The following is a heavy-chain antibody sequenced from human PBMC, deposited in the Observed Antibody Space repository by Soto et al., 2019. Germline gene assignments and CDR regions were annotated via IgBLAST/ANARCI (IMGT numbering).Heavy chain of an antibody. CDR1: GFTFSSYE. V-gene: IGHV3-48*03. D-gene: IGHD3-3*01. CDR2: ISSSGSTI. J-gene: IGHJ6*02. CDR3: ARSDKLRFLEWSEGYYYGMDV. Sequence: PGGSLRLSCAASGFTFSSYEMNWVRQAPGKGLEWVSYISSSGSTIYYADSVKGRFTISRDNAKSSLYLQMNSLRAEDTAVYYCARSDKLRFLEWSEGYYYGMDVWGQGTTVTVSS.